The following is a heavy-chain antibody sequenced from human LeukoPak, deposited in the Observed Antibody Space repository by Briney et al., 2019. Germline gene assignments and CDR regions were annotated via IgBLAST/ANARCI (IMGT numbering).Heavy chain of an antibody. Sequence: GGSLRLSCAASGLTFDDYAMHWVRQAPGKGLEWVSGISWNSGSIGYADSVKGRFTISRDNAKNSLYLQMNSLRAEDTALYYCAKDTGPLNYYDSSGYSWFDPWGQGTLVTVSS. J-gene: IGHJ5*02. CDR2: ISWNSGSI. CDR1: GLTFDDYA. V-gene: IGHV3-9*01. CDR3: AKDTGPLNYYDSSGYSWFDP. D-gene: IGHD3-22*01.